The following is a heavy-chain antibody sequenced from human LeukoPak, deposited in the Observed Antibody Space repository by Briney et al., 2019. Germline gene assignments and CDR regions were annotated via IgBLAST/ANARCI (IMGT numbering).Heavy chain of an antibody. CDR3: ARDLRYAGVMAD. J-gene: IGHJ4*02. D-gene: IGHD3-16*01. CDR2: IYSGGRT. Sequence: GGSLRLSCAASGSTVSSNYMSWVCQAPGKGLEWVSDIYSGGRTYYADSAKGRFTISRDNTKNTLYLQMNSLRAEDTAVYYCARDLRYAGVMADWGQGTLVTVSS. V-gene: IGHV3-53*01. CDR1: GSTVSSNY.